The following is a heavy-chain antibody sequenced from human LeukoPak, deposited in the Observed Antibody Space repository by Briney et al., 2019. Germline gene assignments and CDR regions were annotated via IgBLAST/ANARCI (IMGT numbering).Heavy chain of an antibody. J-gene: IGHJ4*02. V-gene: IGHV3-21*01. D-gene: IGHD1-26*01. Sequence: GGSLRLSCAASGFTFSSYSMNWVSQAPGKGLEWVSSISATTSYIFYADSVKGRFTISRDNAKNSLYLQMSSLRAEDTAVYYCARELKSGAFWGQGTLVTVSS. CDR1: GFTFSSYS. CDR3: ARELKSGAF. CDR2: ISATTSYI.